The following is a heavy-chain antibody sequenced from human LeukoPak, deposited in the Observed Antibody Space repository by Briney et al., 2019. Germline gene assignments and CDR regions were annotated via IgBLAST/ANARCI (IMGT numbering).Heavy chain of an antibody. Sequence: GGSLRLSCAASGFTFSNCAMNWVRQAPGKGLEWVSAISDSASSTYYADSVKGRFTISRDNAKNTLYLQMNSLRAEDTAVYYCAKMPNSHYFDYWGQGTLVTVSS. CDR1: GFTFSNCA. CDR2: ISDSASST. D-gene: IGHD2-2*01. J-gene: IGHJ4*02. CDR3: AKMPNSHYFDY. V-gene: IGHV3-23*01.